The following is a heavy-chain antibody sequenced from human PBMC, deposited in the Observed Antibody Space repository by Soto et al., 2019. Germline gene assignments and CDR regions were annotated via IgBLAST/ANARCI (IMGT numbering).Heavy chain of an antibody. Sequence: PSETLSLTCTVSGGSISSYCWSWIRQPPGKGLEWIGYIYYSGSTNYNPSLKSRVTISVDTSKNQFSLKLSSVTAADTAVYYCARRYGRNFDYWGQGTLVTVS. D-gene: IGHD1-20*01. CDR2: IYYSGST. J-gene: IGHJ4*02. CDR3: ARRYGRNFDY. CDR1: GGSISSYC. V-gene: IGHV4-59*01.